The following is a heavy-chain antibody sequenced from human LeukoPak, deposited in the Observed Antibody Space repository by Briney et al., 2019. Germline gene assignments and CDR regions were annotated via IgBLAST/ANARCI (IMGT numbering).Heavy chain of an antibody. CDR3: AKDAGKQWLAPFDY. V-gene: IGHV3-30*02. CDR2: IRYDGSNK. Sequence: PGESLRLSCAAPGFTFSSYCMHWFRHAPGKGREWLAFIRYDGSNKYYADSVKGRFTISRDNSKNTLYLQMNSLRAEDTAVYYCAKDAGKQWLAPFDYWGQGTLVTVSS. J-gene: IGHJ4*02. CDR1: GFTFSSYC. D-gene: IGHD6-19*01.